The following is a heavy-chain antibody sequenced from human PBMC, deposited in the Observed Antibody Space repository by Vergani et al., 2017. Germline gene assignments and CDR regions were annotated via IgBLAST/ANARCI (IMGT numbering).Heavy chain of an antibody. CDR3: ATTTVVTTGYFDY. CDR1: GYSFTSYW. CDR2: IYPGDSDT. Sequence: VQLVQSGAEVKKPGASVKVSCKGSGYSFTSYWIGWVRQMPGKGLEWMGIIYPGDSDTRYSPSFQGQVTISADKSISTAYLQWSSLKASDTAMYYCATTTVVTTGYFDYWGQGTLVTVSS. V-gene: IGHV5-51*01. J-gene: IGHJ4*02. D-gene: IGHD4-23*01.